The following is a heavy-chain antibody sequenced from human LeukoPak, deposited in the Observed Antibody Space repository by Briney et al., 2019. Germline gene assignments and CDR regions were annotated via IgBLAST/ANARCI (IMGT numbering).Heavy chain of an antibody. J-gene: IGHJ6*04. CDR3: ARDLAAWDV. CDR1: GFTFSNYW. CDR2: INPDGSEK. Sequence: PGGSLGLSCAASGFTFSNYWMSWVRQAPGNGLEWVANINPDGSEKYSVDSVTGRFTISRDNAENTVFLQMNSLRAEDSAVYYCARDLAAWDVWGKGTTVTVSS. V-gene: IGHV3-7*01.